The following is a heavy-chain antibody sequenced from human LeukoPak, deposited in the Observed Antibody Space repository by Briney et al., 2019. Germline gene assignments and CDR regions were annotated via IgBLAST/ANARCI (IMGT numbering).Heavy chain of an antibody. V-gene: IGHV6-1*01. D-gene: IGHD3-10*01. Sequence: SQTLSLTCAISGDSVSSNSAAWNRIRQSPSRGLEWLGRTYYRSKWYNDYAVSVKSRITINPDTSKNQFSLQLNSVTPEDTAVYYCARAGGWFGSGYFDYWGQGTLVTVSS. J-gene: IGHJ4*02. CDR2: TYYRSKWYN. CDR3: ARAGGWFGSGYFDY. CDR1: GDSVSSNSAA.